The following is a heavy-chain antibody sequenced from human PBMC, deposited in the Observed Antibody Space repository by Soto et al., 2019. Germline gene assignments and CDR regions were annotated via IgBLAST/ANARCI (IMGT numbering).Heavy chain of an antibody. CDR1: GYSFSSYW. Sequence: PXESLKISCKDSGYSFSSYWIGWVRQMPGKGLEWMGIIYPGDSDTRYSPSFQGQVTISADKSISTAYLQLSSLKASDTAMYDCARHLGRRDLDEWGQGTLVTVSS. CDR3: ARHLGRRDLDE. V-gene: IGHV5-51*01. J-gene: IGHJ4*02. CDR2: IYPGDSDT.